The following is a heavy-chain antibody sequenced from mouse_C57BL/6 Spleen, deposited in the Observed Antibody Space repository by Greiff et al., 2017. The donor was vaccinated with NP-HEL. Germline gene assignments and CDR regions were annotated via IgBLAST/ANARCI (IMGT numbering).Heavy chain of an antibody. CDR1: GYTFTDYY. J-gene: IGHJ1*03. CDR2: INPNNGGT. Sequence: EVQLQQSGPELVKPGASVKISCKASGYTFTDYYMIWVKQSHGKSLEWIGDINPNNGGTSYNQKFKGKATLTVDKSSSTAYMELRSLTSEDSAVYYCARRYDYPWYFDVWGTGTTVTVSS. D-gene: IGHD2-4*01. V-gene: IGHV1-26*01. CDR3: ARRYDYPWYFDV.